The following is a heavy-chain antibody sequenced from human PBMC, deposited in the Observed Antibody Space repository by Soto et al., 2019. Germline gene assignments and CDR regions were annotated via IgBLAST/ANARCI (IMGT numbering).Heavy chain of an antibody. CDR3: ARDPPATRHGMDV. CDR1: GGTFSSYA. Sequence: VKVSCKASGGTFSSYAISWVRQAPGQGLEWMGGIIPIFGTANYAQKFQGRVTITADESTSTAYMELSSLRSEDTAVYYCARDPPATRHGMDVWGQGTTVTVSS. V-gene: IGHV1-69*13. J-gene: IGHJ6*02. CDR2: IIPIFGTA.